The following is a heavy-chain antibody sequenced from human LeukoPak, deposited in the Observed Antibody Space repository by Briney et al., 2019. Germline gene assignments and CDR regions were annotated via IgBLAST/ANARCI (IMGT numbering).Heavy chain of an antibody. V-gene: IGHV3-48*04. CDR2: MNSGGDTV. Sequence: GSLRLSCAASGFTFSLYSLNWVRQAPGKGLEWVSYMNSGGDTVYYGDSVKGRFTISRDNAKNSLYLQMNSLRAEDTAVYYCARVRYYYYMDVWGKGTTVTISS. J-gene: IGHJ6*03. CDR3: ARVRYYYYMDV. CDR1: GFTFSLYS.